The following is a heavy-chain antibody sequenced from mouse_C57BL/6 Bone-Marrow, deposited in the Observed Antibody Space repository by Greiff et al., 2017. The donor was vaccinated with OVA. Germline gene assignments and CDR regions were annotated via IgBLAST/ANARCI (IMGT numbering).Heavy chain of an antibody. CDR2: IYPSDSDT. D-gene: IGHD4-1*01. V-gene: IGHV1-61*01. J-gene: IGHJ1*03. Sequence: QVQLQQPGAELVRPGSSVKLSCKASGYTFTSYWMDWVKQRPGQGLEWIGNIYPSDSDTHYNQKFKDKATLTVDKPSSTAYMQLSSLTSEASAVYVCARSLGRWRVDDGGTGTTVTVSS. CDR3: ARSLGRWRVDD. CDR1: GYTFTSYW.